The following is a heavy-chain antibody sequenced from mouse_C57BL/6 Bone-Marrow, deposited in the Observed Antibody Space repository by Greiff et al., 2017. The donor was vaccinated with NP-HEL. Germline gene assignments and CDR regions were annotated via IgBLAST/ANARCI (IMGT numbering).Heavy chain of an antibody. D-gene: IGHD2-2*01. CDR2: ISSSGST. J-gene: IGHJ4*01. V-gene: IGHV3-8*01. Sequence: EVKLVESGPGLAKPSQTLSLTCSVTGYSITSDYWNWIRKFPGNKLEYMGYISSSGSTYYNPSLKSRISITRDTSKNQYYLQLNSVTTEDTATYYCARSPLWLRRNYYAMDYWGQGTSVTVSS. CDR1: GYSITSDY. CDR3: ARSPLWLRRNYYAMDY.